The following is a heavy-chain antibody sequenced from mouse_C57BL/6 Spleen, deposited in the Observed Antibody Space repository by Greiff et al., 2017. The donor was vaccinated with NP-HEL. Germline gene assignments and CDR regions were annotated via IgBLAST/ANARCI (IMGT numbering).Heavy chain of an antibody. CDR1: GYTFPDYN. Sequence: VQLQQSGPELVKPGASVKIPCKASGYTFPDYNMDWVKQSHGKSLEWIGDINPNNGGTIYNQKFKGKATLTVDKSSSTAYMELRSLTSEDTAVYYCARRVYGSSYGAWFDYWGQGTTLTVSS. CDR2: INPNNGGT. J-gene: IGHJ2*01. D-gene: IGHD1-1*01. CDR3: ARRVYGSSYGAWFDY. V-gene: IGHV1-18*01.